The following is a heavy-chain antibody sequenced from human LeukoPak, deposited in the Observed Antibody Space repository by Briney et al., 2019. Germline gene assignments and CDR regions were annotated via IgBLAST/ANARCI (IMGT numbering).Heavy chain of an antibody. V-gene: IGHV1-18*01. CDR2: ISAYNGNT. J-gene: IGHJ4*02. D-gene: IGHD4-17*01. CDR1: GYTLTELS. CDR3: ARGTTVTTTRILAY. Sequence: ASVKVSCKVSGYTLTELSMHWVRQAPGQGLEWMGWISAYNGNTNYAQKLQGRVTMTTDTSTSTAYMELRSLRSDDTAVYYCARGTTVTTTRILAYWGQGTLVTVSS.